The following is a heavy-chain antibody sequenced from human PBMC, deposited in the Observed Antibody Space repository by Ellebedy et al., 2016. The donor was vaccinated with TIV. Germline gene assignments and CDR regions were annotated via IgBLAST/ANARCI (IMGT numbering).Heavy chain of an antibody. CDR2: IYGGDTT. CDR3: ARGGSSWYEDYFDY. V-gene: IGHV3-53*05. CDR1: GITVSTNS. Sequence: PGGSLRLSCAASGITVSTNSMNWVRQAPGKGLEWVSVIYGGDTTYYADSVKGRFTISRDNSKNTLYLQMNSLRAEDTAVYYCARGGSSWYEDYFDYWGQGTLVTVSS. D-gene: IGHD6-13*01. J-gene: IGHJ4*02.